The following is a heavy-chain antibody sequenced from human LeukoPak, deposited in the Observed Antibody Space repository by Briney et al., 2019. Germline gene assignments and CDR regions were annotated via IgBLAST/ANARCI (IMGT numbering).Heavy chain of an antibody. CDR2: INHSGST. CDR1: GGSFSGYY. J-gene: IGHJ3*02. D-gene: IGHD3-16*02. V-gene: IGHV4-34*01. Sequence: SETLSLTCAVYGGSFSGYYWSWIRQPPGKGLEWIGEINHSGSTNYNPSLKSRVTISVDTSKNQFSLKLSSVTAADTAVYYCARVPIDYDYVWGSYRYGPHAFDIWGQGTTVTVSS. CDR3: ARVPIDYDYVWGSYRYGPHAFDI.